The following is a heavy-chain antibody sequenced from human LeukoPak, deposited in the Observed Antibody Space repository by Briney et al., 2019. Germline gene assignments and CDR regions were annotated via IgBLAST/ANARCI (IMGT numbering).Heavy chain of an antibody. CDR3: AKDRLSGPAANYYYYMDV. Sequence: VGSLSLSCAVSGFTFNTYAMSWVRPAPGHGLEWVSAISGSGGSTYYADSVKGRFTNSRDNSKNTLYLQMNSLRAEDTAVYYCAKDRLSGPAANYYYYMDVWGKGTTVTVSS. CDR2: ISGSGGST. D-gene: IGHD2-2*01. V-gene: IGHV3-23*01. CDR1: GFTFNTYA. J-gene: IGHJ6*03.